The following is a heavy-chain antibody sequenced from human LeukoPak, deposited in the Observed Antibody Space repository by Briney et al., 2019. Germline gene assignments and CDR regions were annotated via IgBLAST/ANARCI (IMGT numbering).Heavy chain of an antibody. CDR2: IYYSGST. Sequence: PSQTLSLTCTVSGGSISRGGYYWSWIRQHPGKGLEWIGYIYYSGSTYYNPSLKSRVTISVDTSKNQFSLKLSSVTAADTAVYYCARGTSVLYCSGGSCSDYFDHWGQGTLVTVSS. CDR1: GGSISRGGYY. CDR3: ARGTSVLYCSGGSCSDYFDH. J-gene: IGHJ4*02. D-gene: IGHD2-15*01. V-gene: IGHV4-31*03.